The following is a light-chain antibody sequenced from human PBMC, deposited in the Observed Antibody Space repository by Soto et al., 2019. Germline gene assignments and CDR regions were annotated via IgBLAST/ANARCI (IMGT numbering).Light chain of an antibody. CDR2: GAS. V-gene: IGKV3-15*01. CDR1: QSVSSK. CDR3: QQYNTWPRT. Sequence: EIVMTQSPATLSVSPGERATLSCRASQSVSSKLAWYQQKPGQAPRLLIYGASTRATGIPARFSGSGSGTEFTLTISSLQSEDSAVYYCQQYNTWPRTFGPGTKVDIK. J-gene: IGKJ3*01.